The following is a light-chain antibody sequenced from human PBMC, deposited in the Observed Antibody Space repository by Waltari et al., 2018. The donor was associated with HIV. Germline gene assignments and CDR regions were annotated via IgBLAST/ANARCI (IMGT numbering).Light chain of an antibody. CDR2: EVN. J-gene: IGLJ2*01. CDR1: SSDVGPYDY. Sequence: QSALTQPPSASGSPGQSVTISCTGTSSDVGPYDYVSWYQQHPDKAPRLIIYEVNKRPSGVPDRFSGSKSGNTASLTVSGLQAEDEADYYCTSYAGSNNPVIFGGGTKVTVL. CDR3: TSYAGSNNPVI. V-gene: IGLV2-8*01.